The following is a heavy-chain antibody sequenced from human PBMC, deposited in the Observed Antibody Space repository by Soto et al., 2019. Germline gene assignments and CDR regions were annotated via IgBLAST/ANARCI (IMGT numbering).Heavy chain of an antibody. CDR2: IYYSGST. CDR3: ARVWQQLGQNWFDP. J-gene: IGHJ5*02. Sequence: SETLSLTCTVSGGSISSYYWSWIRQPPGKGLEWIGYIYYSGSTNYNPSLKSRVTISVDTSKNQFSLKLSSVTAADTAVYYCARVWQQLGQNWFDPWGQGTLVTVSS. D-gene: IGHD6-13*01. CDR1: GGSISSYY. V-gene: IGHV4-59*01.